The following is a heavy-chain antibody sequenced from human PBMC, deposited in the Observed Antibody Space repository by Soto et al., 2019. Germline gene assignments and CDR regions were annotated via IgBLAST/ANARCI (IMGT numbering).Heavy chain of an antibody. Sequence: EASVKVSCKVSGYTLTELSMHCVRQAPGKGLEWMGGFDPEDGETIYAQKFQGRVTMTEDTSTDTAYMELSSLRSEDTAVYYCATDHPVTMVRGSYNYYYYMDVWGKGTTVTVSS. CDR1: GYTLTELS. CDR3: ATDHPVTMVRGSYNYYYYMDV. V-gene: IGHV1-24*01. CDR2: FDPEDGET. J-gene: IGHJ6*03. D-gene: IGHD3-10*01.